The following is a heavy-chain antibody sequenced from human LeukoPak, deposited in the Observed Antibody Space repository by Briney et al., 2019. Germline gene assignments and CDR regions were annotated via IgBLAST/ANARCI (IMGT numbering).Heavy chain of an antibody. CDR2: ISSSGSTI. J-gene: IGHJ5*02. CDR1: GFTFSSYG. Sequence: GGSLRLSCAASGFTFSSYGMHWVRQAPGKGLEWVSYISSSGSTIYYADSVKGRFTISRDNAKNSLYLQMNSLRAEDTAVYYCARAAGVGKLLWFGELFPNWFDPWGQGTLVTVSS. V-gene: IGHV3-48*04. CDR3: ARAAGVGKLLWFGELFPNWFDP. D-gene: IGHD3-10*01.